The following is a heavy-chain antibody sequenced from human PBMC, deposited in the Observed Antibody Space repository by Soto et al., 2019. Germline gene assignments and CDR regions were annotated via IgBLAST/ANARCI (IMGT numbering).Heavy chain of an antibody. CDR1: GFTFSSYE. Sequence: GESLRLSCAASGFTFSSYEMNWVRQAPGKGLEWVSYISSSGSTIYYADSVKGRFTISRDNAKNSLYLQMNSLRAEDTAVYYCARVGNGPMDVWGQGTTVTVSS. V-gene: IGHV3-48*03. CDR3: ARVGNGPMDV. D-gene: IGHD2-8*01. J-gene: IGHJ6*02. CDR2: ISSSGSTI.